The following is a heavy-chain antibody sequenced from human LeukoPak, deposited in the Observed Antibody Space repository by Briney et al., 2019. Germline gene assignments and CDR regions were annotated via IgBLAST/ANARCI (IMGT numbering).Heavy chain of an antibody. D-gene: IGHD2-2*01. CDR2: LSGSGGNT. V-gene: IGHV3-23*01. Sequence: GGSVRLSCTASGFTFSSHAMSWVRQAPGKGLEWVSALSGSGGNTYYTDSVKGRFTISRDNSKNTLYLQMNSLSAEDTAKYYCAKVASLCTSTSCVRGGFDYWGQGTLVTASS. CDR1: GFTFSSHA. J-gene: IGHJ4*02. CDR3: AKVASLCTSTSCVRGGFDY.